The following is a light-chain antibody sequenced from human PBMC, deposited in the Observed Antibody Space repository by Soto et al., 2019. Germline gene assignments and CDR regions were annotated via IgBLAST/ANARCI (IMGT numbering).Light chain of an antibody. V-gene: IGLV2-14*01. Sequence: QSVLTQPASVSGSPGQSITISCTVTSSDVGGYNYVSWYQHHPGKAPKLMIYEVSNRPSGVSNRFSGSKSANTASLTISGLQAEDEADYYCSSYRSGSTLVFGTGTKVTVL. J-gene: IGLJ1*01. CDR2: EVS. CDR3: SSYRSGSTLV. CDR1: SSDVGGYNY.